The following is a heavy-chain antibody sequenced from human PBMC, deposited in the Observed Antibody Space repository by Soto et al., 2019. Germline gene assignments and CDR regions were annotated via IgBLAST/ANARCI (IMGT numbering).Heavy chain of an antibody. D-gene: IGHD3-10*01. V-gene: IGHV3-48*02. J-gene: IGHJ6*02. Sequence: EVQLVESGVDLVQPGGSLRLSCAASGFIFSDYTMTWVRQAPGTGLEFVSHISSSGDAIFYAESVKGRFTVSRDNSKNSLYLQLNSLRDDDTAVYFCASDHGVRTWFLGVYYFFGMDVWGQGTAVTVSS. CDR2: ISSSGDAI. CDR3: ASDHGVRTWFLGVYYFFGMDV. CDR1: GFIFSDYT.